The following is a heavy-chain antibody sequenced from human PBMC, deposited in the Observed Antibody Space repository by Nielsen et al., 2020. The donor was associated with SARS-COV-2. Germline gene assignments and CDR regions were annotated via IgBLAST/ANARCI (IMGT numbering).Heavy chain of an antibody. CDR2: IYFTGRT. Sequence: LRLSCTVSGASISSGGYFWSWIRQHPGKGLEWIGYIYFTGRTSYNPSLKSRVAMSVDTSKNQFSLDLKSVTAADTAVYYCAREASGYDHYKYGMDVWGLGAAVTVSS. D-gene: IGHD5-12*01. CDR1: GASISSGGYF. CDR3: AREASGYDHYKYGMDV. J-gene: IGHJ6*02. V-gene: IGHV4-31*03.